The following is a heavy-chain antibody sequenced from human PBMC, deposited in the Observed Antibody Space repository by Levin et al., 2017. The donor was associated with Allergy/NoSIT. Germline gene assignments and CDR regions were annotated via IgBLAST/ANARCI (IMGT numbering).Heavy chain of an antibody. CDR1: AYSFSNYW. CDR3: RIAAAGTRKDY. Sequence: GASVKVSCKDSAYSFSNYWIGWVRQMPGKGLEWMGIIYPGDSGPRYSPSFQGQVTISADKSINTAYLQWSSLKASDTAMYYCRIAAAGTRKDYWGQGTLVTVSS. V-gene: IGHV5-51*01. CDR2: IYPGDSGP. D-gene: IGHD6-13*01. J-gene: IGHJ4*02.